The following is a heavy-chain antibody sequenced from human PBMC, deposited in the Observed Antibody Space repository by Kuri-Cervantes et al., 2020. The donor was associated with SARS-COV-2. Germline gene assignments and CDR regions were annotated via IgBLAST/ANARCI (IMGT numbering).Heavy chain of an antibody. V-gene: IGHV1-46*01. CDR2: INPSGGST. CDR3: ARAQEHNAQQLAGADY. Sequence: ASVKVSCKASGYTLTSYYMHWVRQAPGQGLEWMGIINPSGGSTSYAQKFQGRVTMTRDTSTSTVYMELSSLRSEDTAVYYCARAQEHNAQQLAGADYWGQGTLVTVSS. CDR1: GYTLTSYY. D-gene: IGHD6-13*01. J-gene: IGHJ4*02.